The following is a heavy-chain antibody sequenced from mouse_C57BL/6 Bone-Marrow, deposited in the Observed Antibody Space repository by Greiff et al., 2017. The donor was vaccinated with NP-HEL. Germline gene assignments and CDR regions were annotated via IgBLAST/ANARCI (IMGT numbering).Heavy chain of an antibody. Sequence: VQLQQPGAELVRPGTSVKLSCKASGYTFTSYWMHWVKQRPGQGLEWIGVIDPSDSYTNYTQKFKGKATLTVDTSSSTAYMQLSSLTSEDSAVYYCARWELPIGYWGQGTTLTVSS. CDR1: GYTFTSYW. V-gene: IGHV1-59*01. CDR3: ARWELPIGY. J-gene: IGHJ2*01. CDR2: IDPSDSYT. D-gene: IGHD5-5*01.